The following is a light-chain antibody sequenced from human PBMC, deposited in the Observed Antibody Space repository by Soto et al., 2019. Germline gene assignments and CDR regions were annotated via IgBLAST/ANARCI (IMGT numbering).Light chain of an antibody. CDR3: QQYDDLPPRT. J-gene: IGKJ4*01. CDR1: QDIREC. CDR2: DAS. V-gene: IGKV1-33*01. Sequence: DVQMTQSPSSLSASVGDRVTITCQASQDIRECLNWYQQKPGKAPRLLIYDASSLETGVPSRFSGSGSGTDFTFTTSSLQPEDIGTYYCQQYDDLPPRTFGGGTKVELK.